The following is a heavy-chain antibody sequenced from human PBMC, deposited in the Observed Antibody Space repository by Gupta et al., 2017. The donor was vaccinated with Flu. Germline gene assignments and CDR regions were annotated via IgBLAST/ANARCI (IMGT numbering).Heavy chain of an antibody. D-gene: IGHD5-12*01. Sequence: EVQLVESGGGLVKPGGSLRLSCAVSGFSFIDAWMSWVRQAPGKGPQLLGRIKAKSDGETTEYAAPVKGRFTISRDDSTNTLYLQMNSLKIEDTAVYFCALSYSGYEHPLDYWGRGTLVTVSS. CDR2: IKAKSDGETT. V-gene: IGHV3-15*01. CDR1: GFSFIDAW. CDR3: ALSYSGYEHPLDY. J-gene: IGHJ4*01.